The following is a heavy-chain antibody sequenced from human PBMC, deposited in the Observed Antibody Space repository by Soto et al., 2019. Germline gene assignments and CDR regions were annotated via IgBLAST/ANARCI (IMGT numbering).Heavy chain of an antibody. CDR2: IKNKADGGTT. D-gene: IGHD4-17*01. V-gene: IGHV3-15*01. CDR1: GITFSNAW. Sequence: EVQLVESGGDLVKPGGCLRLSCAASGITFSNAWMSWVRQAPGKGLEWVGRIKNKADGGTTDYAVSVRGRFTISRDDSKNTLFLQMNSLETEYTAVYYCTTDPGDYEDFWGQGTLVTVSS. J-gene: IGHJ4*02. CDR3: TTDPGDYEDF.